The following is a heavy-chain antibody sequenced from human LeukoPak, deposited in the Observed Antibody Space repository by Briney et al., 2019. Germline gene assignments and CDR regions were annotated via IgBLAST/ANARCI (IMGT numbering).Heavy chain of an antibody. V-gene: IGHV1-2*02. CDR2: INPNSGGT. D-gene: IGHD3-22*01. CDR1: GYTFTGYY. Sequence: GASVKVSCKASGYTFTGYYMHWVRQAPGQGLEWMGWINPNSGGTNYAQKFQGRVTMTRDTSISTAYMELSRLRSDDTAVYYCARGHYYDSSGIQNFDYWGQGTLVTVSS. CDR3: ARGHYYDSSGIQNFDY. J-gene: IGHJ4*02.